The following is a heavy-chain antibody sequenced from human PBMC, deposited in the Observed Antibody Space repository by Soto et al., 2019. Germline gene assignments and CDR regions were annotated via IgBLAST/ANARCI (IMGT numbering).Heavy chain of an antibody. CDR3: ARIGYSYGGGHHYYFDY. J-gene: IGHJ4*02. CDR2: IIPIFGTA. CDR1: GGTFSSYA. Sequence: QVQLVQSGAEVKKPGSSVKVSCKASGGTFSSYAISWVRQAPGQGLEWMGGIIPIFGTANYAQKFQGRVTITADESTSTAYMELSSLRSEDTAVYYCARIGYSYGGGHHYYFDYWGQGTLVTVSS. D-gene: IGHD5-18*01. V-gene: IGHV1-69*01.